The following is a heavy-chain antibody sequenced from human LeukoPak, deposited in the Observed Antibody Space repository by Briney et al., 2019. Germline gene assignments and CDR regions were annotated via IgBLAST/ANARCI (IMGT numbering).Heavy chain of an antibody. CDR1: GYTFTRYY. J-gene: IGHJ4*02. V-gene: IGHV1-2*04. CDR2: INPNSGGT. D-gene: IGHD5-18*01. CDR3: ARDPTGYSYGIDY. Sequence: ASVKVSCKASGYTFTRYYMHWVRQAPGQGLEWMGWINPNSGGTNYAQKFQGWVTMTRDTSISTAYMELSRLRSDDTAVYYCARDPTGYSYGIDYWGQGTLVTVSS.